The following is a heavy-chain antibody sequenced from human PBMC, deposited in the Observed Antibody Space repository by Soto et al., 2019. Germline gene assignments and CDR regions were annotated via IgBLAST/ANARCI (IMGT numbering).Heavy chain of an antibody. Sequence: SAPTLLNRTQTVTLTCTFSGFSLSTSGVGGGWIRQPPGKAREWLGIIYWNDDKKYSPSLRSRLGITKDTFRNQVVLTMTNVDPLDTATYYCARRRGYNWKDPAFDYW. CDR1: GFSLSTSGVG. V-gene: IGHV2-5*01. D-gene: IGHD1-20*01. CDR3: ARRRGYNWKDPAFDY. J-gene: IGHJ4*01. CDR2: IYWNDDK.